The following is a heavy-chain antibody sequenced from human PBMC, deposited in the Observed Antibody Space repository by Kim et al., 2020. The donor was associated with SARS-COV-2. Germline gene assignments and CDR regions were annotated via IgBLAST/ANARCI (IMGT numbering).Heavy chain of an antibody. V-gene: IGHV1-46*01. J-gene: IGHJ5*02. CDR1: GYIFTRHY. CDR2: ISPRGEGA. Sequence: ASVKVSCKASGYIFTRHYMHWVRQAPGQGLEWMGVISPRGEGATYAQKFQGRASMTRDTSTSTFYLELSSLRSEDTAVYYCARDSSETVPLPHGWLDPWGQGTLVTVSS. D-gene: IGHD2-21*02. CDR3: ARDSSETVPLPHGWLDP.